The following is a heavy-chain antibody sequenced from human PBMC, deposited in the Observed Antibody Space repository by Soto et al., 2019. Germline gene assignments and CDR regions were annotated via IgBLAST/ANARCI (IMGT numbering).Heavy chain of an antibody. V-gene: IGHV4-39*01. J-gene: IGHJ5*02. CDR3: ASPKLAFYNCFDP. CDR1: GGSISSSSYY. CDR2: IYYSGST. D-gene: IGHD3-3*02. Sequence: QLQLQESGPGLVKPSETLSLTCTVSGGSISSSSYYWGWIRQPPGKGLEWIGSIYYSGSTYYNPSLKSRVPISLDPSNNQFSLKLSSVTAAATAVYYCASPKLAFYNCFDPWCQGTLVTVSS.